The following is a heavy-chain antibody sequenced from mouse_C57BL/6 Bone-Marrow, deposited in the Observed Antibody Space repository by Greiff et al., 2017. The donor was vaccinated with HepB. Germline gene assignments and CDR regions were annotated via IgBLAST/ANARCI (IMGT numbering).Heavy chain of an antibody. CDR1: GFTFSSYG. CDR3: ARQSSYDYAMDY. V-gene: IGHV5-6*01. J-gene: IGHJ4*01. CDR2: ISSGGSYT. D-gene: IGHD1-1*01. Sequence: EVQGVESGGDLVKPGGSLKLSCAASGFTFSSYGMSWVRQTPDKRLEWVATISSGGSYTYYPDSVKGRFTISRDNAKNTLYLQMSSLKSEDTAMYYCARQSSYDYAMDYWGQGTSVTVSS.